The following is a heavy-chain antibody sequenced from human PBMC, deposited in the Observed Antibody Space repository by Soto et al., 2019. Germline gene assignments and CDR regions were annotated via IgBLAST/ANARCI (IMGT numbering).Heavy chain of an antibody. CDR2: ISSSTSTI. V-gene: IGHV3-48*02. D-gene: IGHD3-22*01. Sequence: EVQLVESGGALVQPGGYLRLFCAASGFTFSTYSLNWVRQAPGKGLEWISYISSSTSTIYYAASVKGRFTISRDNAKNSRYLQMNSLRDEDTAVYYCARDPGRDFYDSSGYFDYWGQGTLVIVSS. J-gene: IGHJ4*02. CDR3: ARDPGRDFYDSSGYFDY. CDR1: GFTFSTYS.